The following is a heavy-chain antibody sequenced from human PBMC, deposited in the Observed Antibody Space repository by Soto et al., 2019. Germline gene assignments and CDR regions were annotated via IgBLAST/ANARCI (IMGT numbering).Heavy chain of an antibody. J-gene: IGHJ4*02. D-gene: IGHD1-1*01. CDR2: IRSTTEGGAT. Sequence: GGSLRLSCAASGFTFSNAWMNWVRQAPGKGLEWVGHIRSTTEGGATYYAAPVRGRFTISRDDSKNTLYLQMSSPKTEDTGVHYCTRDVWTSRSTDYWGQGTLVTVSS. V-gene: IGHV3-15*07. CDR1: GFTFSNAW. CDR3: TRDVWTSRSTDY.